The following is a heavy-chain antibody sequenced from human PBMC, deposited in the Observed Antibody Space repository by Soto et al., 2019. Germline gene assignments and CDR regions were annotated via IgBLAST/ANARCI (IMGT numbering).Heavy chain of an antibody. CDR2: IIPIFGTA. CDR3: ARDRYGSGSYYMG. D-gene: IGHD3-10*01. Sequence: QVQLVQSGAEVKKPGSSVKVSCKASGGTFSSYAISWVRQAPGQGVEWMGGIIPIFGTANYARKFQGRVTITADESTSTAYMELSSLRSEDSAVYYCARDRYGSGSYYMGWGKGTLVSVSS. J-gene: IGHJ4*02. CDR1: GGTFSSYA. V-gene: IGHV1-69*01.